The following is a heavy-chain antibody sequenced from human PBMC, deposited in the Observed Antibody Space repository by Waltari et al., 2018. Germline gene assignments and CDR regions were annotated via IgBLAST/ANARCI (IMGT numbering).Heavy chain of an antibody. CDR1: GASISSYY. CDR3: ARGNSGYDPFDY. Sequence: QVQLQQSGSGLVTPSETLSLACTVSGASISSYYWRWTRQPPGKGLEWIGYIYYSGSTNYSPSLKSRVTISLDTSKNQFSLKLSSVTAADTAVYYCARGNSGYDPFDYWGQGTLVTVSS. D-gene: IGHD5-12*01. J-gene: IGHJ4*02. CDR2: IYYSGST. V-gene: IGHV4-59*01.